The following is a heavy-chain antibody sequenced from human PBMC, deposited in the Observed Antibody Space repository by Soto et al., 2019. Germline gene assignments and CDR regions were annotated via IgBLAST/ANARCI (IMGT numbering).Heavy chain of an antibody. V-gene: IGHV1-46*01. D-gene: IGHD2-2*01. J-gene: IGHJ5*02. Sequence: ASVKVACKASGYTFTSYYMHWVRQAPGQGLEWMGIINPSGGSTSYAQKFQGRVTMTRDTSTSTVYMELSSLRSEDTAVYSCATPPGAPAALDPSGQGTLVTVSS. CDR3: ATPPGAPAALDP. CDR1: GYTFTSYY. CDR2: INPSGGST.